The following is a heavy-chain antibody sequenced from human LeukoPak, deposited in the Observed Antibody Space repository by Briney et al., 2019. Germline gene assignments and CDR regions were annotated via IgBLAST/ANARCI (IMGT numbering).Heavy chain of an antibody. CDR3: ARDRDGDYPTTPNWFDP. CDR1: GFTFSSYG. J-gene: IGHJ5*02. CDR2: ISFDGTNK. V-gene: IGHV3-30*03. D-gene: IGHD4-17*01. Sequence: GGSLRLSCAASGFTFSSYGMHWVRQAPGKGLEWVAVISFDGTNKFYADSVKGRFTISRDNAKNSLYLQMNSLRAEDTAVYYCARDRDGDYPTTPNWFDPWGQGTLVTVSS.